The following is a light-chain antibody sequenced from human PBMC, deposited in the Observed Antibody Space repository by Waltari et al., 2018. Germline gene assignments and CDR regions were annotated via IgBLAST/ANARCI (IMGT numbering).Light chain of an antibody. CDR2: SNS. CDR3: AAWDDSLNRV. V-gene: IGLV1-44*01. J-gene: IGLJ2*01. Sequence: QSVLTQPPSASGTPGQRVTISCSGSSPNLGSNAVSWYQQFPGAAPKILIYSNSLRPSGVPDRFSGSKSGTSASLAISGLQSEDEADYYCAAWDDSLNRVFGGGTKLTVL. CDR1: SPNLGSNA.